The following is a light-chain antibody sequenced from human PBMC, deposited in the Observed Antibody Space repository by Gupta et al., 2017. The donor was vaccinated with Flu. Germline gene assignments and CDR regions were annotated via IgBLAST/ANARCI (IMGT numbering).Light chain of an antibody. V-gene: IGKV3-15*01. CDR2: GAS. CDR1: QSVSSN. J-gene: IGKJ1*01. Sequence: ERATLSCRASQSVSSNLAWYQQKPGQAPRLLIYGASTRATGIPARYSGSGSGTDFTLTISSLQSEDFAVYYCQQYNNWPPWTLGQGTRVEIK. CDR3: QQYNNWPPWT.